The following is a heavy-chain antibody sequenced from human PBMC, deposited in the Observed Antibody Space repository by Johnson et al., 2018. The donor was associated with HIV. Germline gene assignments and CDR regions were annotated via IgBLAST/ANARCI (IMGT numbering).Heavy chain of an antibody. V-gene: IGHV3-30*02. Sequence: QVQLVESGGGVVQPGGSLRLSCAASGFTFSSYGMHWVRQAPGKGLEWVAFIRYDGTNAVYADPVKGRFIISRDNAKDSLYLQMNSLRAEDTAVDYCARDRTARQGGAFDSWGQGTMVTVSS. CDR2: IRYDGTNA. J-gene: IGHJ3*02. CDR3: ARDRTARQGGAFDS. CDR1: GFTFSSYG.